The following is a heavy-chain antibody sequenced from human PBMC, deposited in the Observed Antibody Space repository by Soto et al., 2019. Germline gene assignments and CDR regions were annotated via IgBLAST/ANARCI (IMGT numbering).Heavy chain of an antibody. Sequence: EVQLVESGGGLVQPGRSLRLSCAASGFTFDDYAMHWVRQAPGKGLEWVSGISWNSGSIGYADSVKGRFTSSRDNAKNSLYLQMNSLRAEDTALYYCAKGQGGNSGDLDYWGQGTLVTVSS. D-gene: IGHD2-21*02. CDR3: AKGQGGNSGDLDY. CDR1: GFTFDDYA. J-gene: IGHJ4*02. V-gene: IGHV3-9*01. CDR2: ISWNSGSI.